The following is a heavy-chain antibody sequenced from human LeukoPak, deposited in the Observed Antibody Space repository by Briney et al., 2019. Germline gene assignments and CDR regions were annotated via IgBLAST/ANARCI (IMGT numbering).Heavy chain of an antibody. J-gene: IGHJ6*02. V-gene: IGHV3-48*04. CDR2: ISSSSSTI. CDR3: AYSSRLLWFGVQDYYYGMDV. D-gene: IGHD3-10*01. Sequence: TGGSLRLSCAASGFTFSSYSMNWVRQAPGKGLEWVSYISSSSSTIYYADSVKGRFTISRDNAKNSLYLQMNSLRAEDTAVYYCAYSSRLLWFGVQDYYYGMDVWGQGTTVTVSS. CDR1: GFTFSSYS.